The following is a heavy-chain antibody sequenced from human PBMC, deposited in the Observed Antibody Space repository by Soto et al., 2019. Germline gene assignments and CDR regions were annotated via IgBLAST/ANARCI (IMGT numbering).Heavy chain of an antibody. V-gene: IGHV3-33*01. J-gene: IGHJ4*02. D-gene: IGHD2-2*01. CDR2: IWYDGSNK. Sequence: QVQLVESGGGVVQPGRSLRLSCAASGFTFSSYGMHWVRQAPGKGLEWVAVIWYDGSNKYYADSVKGRFTISRDNSKNTLYLQMNSLRAEDTAVYYCASGHCSSTCCYLGLDYLGQGTLVTGSS. CDR3: ASGHCSSTCCYLGLDY. CDR1: GFTFSSYG.